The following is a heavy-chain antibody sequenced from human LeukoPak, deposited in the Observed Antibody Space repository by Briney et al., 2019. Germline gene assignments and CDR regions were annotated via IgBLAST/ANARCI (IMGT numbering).Heavy chain of an antibody. J-gene: IGHJ6*02. Sequence: GGSLRLSCAASGFTVNSKDMSWIRQAPGKGLEWVSYISSSGSTIYYADSVKGRFTISRDNAKNSPYLQMNSLRAEDTAVYYCARQDIVVVVAATPSMDVWGQGTTVTVSS. CDR1: GFTVNSKD. CDR3: ARQDIVVVVAATPSMDV. D-gene: IGHD2-15*01. V-gene: IGHV3-11*01. CDR2: ISSSGSTI.